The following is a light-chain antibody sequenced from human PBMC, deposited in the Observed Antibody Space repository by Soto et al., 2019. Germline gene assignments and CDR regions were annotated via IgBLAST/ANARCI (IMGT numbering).Light chain of an antibody. J-gene: IGKJ2*01. CDR1: QSLSSN. Sequence: EILLTQSPDTVSVSPGETATLSCRASQSLSSNLAWYQQKPGQAPRLLIFRASTRATGIPARFSATGSGTDFTLTISRLQSEDCAVYYCQQFNKWPHTFGQGTKVDIK. CDR2: RAS. CDR3: QQFNKWPHT. V-gene: IGKV3-15*01.